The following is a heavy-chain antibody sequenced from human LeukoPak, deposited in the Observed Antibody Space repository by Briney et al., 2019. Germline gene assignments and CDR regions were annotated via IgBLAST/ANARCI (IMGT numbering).Heavy chain of an antibody. Sequence: SETLSLTCAVSGGSISSGGYYWSWIRQHPGKGLEWIGYIYYSGSTYYNPSLKSRVTISVDTSKNQFSLKLSSVTAADTAVYYCVVGALRGWFDPWGQGTLVTVSS. CDR3: VVGALRGWFDP. CDR2: IYYSGST. CDR1: GGSISSGGYY. V-gene: IGHV4-31*11. D-gene: IGHD1-26*01. J-gene: IGHJ5*02.